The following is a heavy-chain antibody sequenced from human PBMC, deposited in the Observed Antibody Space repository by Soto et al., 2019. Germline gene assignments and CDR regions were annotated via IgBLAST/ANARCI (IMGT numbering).Heavy chain of an antibody. D-gene: IGHD2-15*01. CDR2: IWYDGSNQ. CDR3: AKAGAYCSGGSCYGHNWLDP. J-gene: IGHJ5*02. CDR1: GFTFSSFA. Sequence: QVQLVESGGGVVQPGRSRRLSCAASGFTFSSFAMHWVRQAPGKGLEWVAVIWYDGSNQEYADSVKGRFTISRDNSKNTLYLQMNSLRDEDTAVYHCAKAGAYCSGGSCYGHNWLDPWGQGTLVTVSS. V-gene: IGHV3-33*06.